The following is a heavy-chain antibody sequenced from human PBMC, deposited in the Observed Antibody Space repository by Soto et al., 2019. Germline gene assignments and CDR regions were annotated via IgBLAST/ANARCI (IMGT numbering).Heavy chain of an antibody. J-gene: IGHJ4*02. V-gene: IGHV4-31*03. D-gene: IGHD5-12*01. Sequence: SETLSLTCTVSGGSISSGGYYWSWIRQHPGKGLEWIGYIYYSGSTYYNPSLKSRVTISVDTSKNQFSLKLSSVTAADTAVYYCVRLGDYSGYDNWGQGTLVTVSS. CDR3: VRLGDYSGYDN. CDR1: GGSISSGGYY. CDR2: IYYSGST.